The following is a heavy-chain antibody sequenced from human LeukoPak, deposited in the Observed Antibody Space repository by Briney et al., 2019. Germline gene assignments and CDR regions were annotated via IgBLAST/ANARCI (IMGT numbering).Heavy chain of an antibody. J-gene: IGHJ5*02. CDR1: GFTFTNAW. D-gene: IGHD1-26*01. CDR3: TRDSGTYNWFDP. CDR2: IKRKADGGTT. V-gene: IGHV3-15*05. Sequence: GGSLRLSCAASGFTFTNAWMSWVRQAPGKGLEWVGRIKRKADGGTTDYAAPVKGGFSISRDDSKNTLFPQMSSLKTEDTALYYCTRDSGTYNWFDPWGQGTLVTVSS.